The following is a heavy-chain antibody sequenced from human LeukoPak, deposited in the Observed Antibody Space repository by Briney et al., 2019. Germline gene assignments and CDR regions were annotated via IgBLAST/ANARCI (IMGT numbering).Heavy chain of an antibody. CDR3: ARDVHDYMDV. CDR1: GGSLSSGSYY. J-gene: IGHJ6*03. V-gene: IGHV4-61*02. Sequence: SETLSLTCTVSGGSLSSGSYYWSWIRQPAGKGLEWIGRIYTSGSTNYNPSLKSRVTISVDTSKNQFSLKLSSVTAADTAVYYCARDVHDYMDVWGKGTTVTVSS. CDR2: IYTSGST.